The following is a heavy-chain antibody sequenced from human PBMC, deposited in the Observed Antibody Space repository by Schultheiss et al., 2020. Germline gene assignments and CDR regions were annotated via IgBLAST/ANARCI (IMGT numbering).Heavy chain of an antibody. CDR3: TRHRSGFDY. J-gene: IGHJ4*02. V-gene: IGHV3-73*01. Sequence: GGSLRLSCAASGFTFSSYGMHWVRQASGKGLEWVGRIRSKANSYATAYAVSVKGRFTISRDDSKNTAYLQMNSLKTEDTAVYYCTRHRSGFDYWGQGTLVTVSS. CDR1: GFTFSSYG. CDR2: IRSKANSYAT. D-gene: IGHD3-10*01.